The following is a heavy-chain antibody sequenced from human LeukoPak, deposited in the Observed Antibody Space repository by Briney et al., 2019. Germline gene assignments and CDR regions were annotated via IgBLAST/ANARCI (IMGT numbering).Heavy chain of an antibody. CDR3: AKDARLLRYFDWFAPGAGNWFDP. D-gene: IGHD3-9*01. V-gene: IGHV3-23*01. CDR1: AFTFSSYG. CDR2: ISGSGGST. J-gene: IGHJ5*02. Sequence: GGSLRLSCAASAFTFSSYGMSWVRQAPGKGLEWVSAISGSGGSTYYADSVKGRFTISRDNSKNTLYLQMNSLRAEDTAVYYCAKDARLLRYFDWFAPGAGNWFDPWGQGTLVTVSS.